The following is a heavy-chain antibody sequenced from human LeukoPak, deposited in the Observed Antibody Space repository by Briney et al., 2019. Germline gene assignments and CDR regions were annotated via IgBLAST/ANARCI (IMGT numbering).Heavy chain of an antibody. CDR1: GFTFSSYE. D-gene: IGHD3-22*01. V-gene: IGHV3-30*18. CDR3: AKRNHCDSKEIDY. J-gene: IGHJ4*02. CDR2: ISYDGSNK. Sequence: GGSLRLSCAASGFTFSSYEMNWVRQAPAKGLEWVAVISYDGSNKYYADSVKGRFTISRDNSKNTLYLQINSQRAEDTPVYYWAKRNHCDSKEIDYWGQGTLVTVSS.